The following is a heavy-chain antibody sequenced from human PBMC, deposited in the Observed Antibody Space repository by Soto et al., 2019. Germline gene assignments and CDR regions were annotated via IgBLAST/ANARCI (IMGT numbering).Heavy chain of an antibody. CDR3: ARDRYCSGDSCYGKFDY. CDR2: INPNSGGT. J-gene: IGHJ4*02. V-gene: IGHV1-2*02. Sequence: ASVKVSCKASGYTFTGYYMHWVRQAPGQGLEWMGWINPNSGGTNYAQKFQGRVTMTRDTSISTAYMELSRLRSDDTAVYYCARDRYCSGDSCYGKFDYWGQGTLVTVSS. D-gene: IGHD2-15*01. CDR1: GYTFTGYY.